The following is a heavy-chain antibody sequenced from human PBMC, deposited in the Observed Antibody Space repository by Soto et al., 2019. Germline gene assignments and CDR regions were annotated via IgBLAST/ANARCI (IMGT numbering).Heavy chain of an antibody. CDR3: AREWIQLWPGYYGMDV. CDR1: GYAFTGDY. D-gene: IGHD5-18*01. V-gene: IGHV1-46*01. CDR2: INPSGGST. Sequence: ASVKGSRKGSGYAFTGDYMHWVRKATGQGLEWMGIINPSGGSTSYAQKFQGRVTMTRDTSTSTVYMELSSLRSEDTAVYYCAREWIQLWPGYYGMDVWGQGTTVTVSS. J-gene: IGHJ6*02.